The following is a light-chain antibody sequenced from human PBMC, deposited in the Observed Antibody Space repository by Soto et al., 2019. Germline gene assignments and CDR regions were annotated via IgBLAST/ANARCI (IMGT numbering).Light chain of an antibody. V-gene: IGLV1-40*01. CDR1: ISNIGAGSD. CDR2: GNT. Sequence: QSVLTQLASRSAAPGQRFTISCTGSISNIGAGSDVHWYHQLPGTAPKLLIYGNTNRPSGVPDRFSGSKSGTSASLAIAGLQTEDEGDYYCQTYDSSLSGLYVFGTGTKGTVL. J-gene: IGLJ1*01. CDR3: QTYDSSLSGLYV.